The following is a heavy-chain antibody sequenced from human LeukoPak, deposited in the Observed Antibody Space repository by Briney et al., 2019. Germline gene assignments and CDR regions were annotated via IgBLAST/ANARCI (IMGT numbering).Heavy chain of an antibody. CDR3: ARDPGYCSSTSCYDNYFDY. CDR1: GFTFSDCS. CDR2: IRSSGNYM. J-gene: IGHJ4*02. Sequence: GGSLRLSCAASGFTFSDCSMNWVRQAPGRGLEWVSSIRSSGNYMYYADSLKGRFTISRDNAKNSLSLQMNSLTAEDTAVYYCARDPGYCSSTSCYDNYFDYWGQGTLVTVSS. D-gene: IGHD2-2*01. V-gene: IGHV3-21*01.